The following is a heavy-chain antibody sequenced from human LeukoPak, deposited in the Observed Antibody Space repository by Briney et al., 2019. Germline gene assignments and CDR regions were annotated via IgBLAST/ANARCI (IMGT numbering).Heavy chain of an antibody. J-gene: IGHJ6*02. Sequence: GASVKVSCKASGGTFSSYAISWVRQAPGQGLEWMGRIIPILGIANFAQKFQGRVTITADKSTSTAYMELSSLKSEDTAVYYCAREELVWFGELTRPDYYYYGMDVWGQGTTVTVSS. V-gene: IGHV1-69*04. CDR1: GGTFSSYA. CDR2: IIPILGIA. D-gene: IGHD3-10*01. CDR3: AREELVWFGELTRPDYYYYGMDV.